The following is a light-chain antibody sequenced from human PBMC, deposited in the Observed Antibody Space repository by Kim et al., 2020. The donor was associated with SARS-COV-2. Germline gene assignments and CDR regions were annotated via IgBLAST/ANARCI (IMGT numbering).Light chain of an antibody. CDR2: AES. CDR1: QGNRKY. CDR3: KQDNSSLSWT. J-gene: IGKJ1*01. V-gene: IGKV1-16*02. Sequence: VGDRVTITWRASQGNRKYLAWFQQKTGKAPKSLIYAESSLQSGVRSKFSGSGSGTDFTPDIRSLQPEDFAAYYCKQDNSSLSWTFGQGTKVDIK.